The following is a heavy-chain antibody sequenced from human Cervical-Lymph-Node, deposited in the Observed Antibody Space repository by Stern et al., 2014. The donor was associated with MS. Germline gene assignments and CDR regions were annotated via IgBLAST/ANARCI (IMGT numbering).Heavy chain of an antibody. CDR3: AREWIYEVSWFDS. Sequence: QVQLQESGPGLVKPSQTLSLTCTVSGGSLSRGSPYWSWIRQPAGKGLEWVGRIYSTGRVDYTPSFKGRVTMSVDPSKDQFSLELRSVTAADTAMYYCAREWIYEVSWFDSWGQGSLVIVSS. V-gene: IGHV4-61*02. J-gene: IGHJ5*01. CDR2: IYSTGRV. CDR1: GGSLSRGSPY. D-gene: IGHD5/OR15-5a*01.